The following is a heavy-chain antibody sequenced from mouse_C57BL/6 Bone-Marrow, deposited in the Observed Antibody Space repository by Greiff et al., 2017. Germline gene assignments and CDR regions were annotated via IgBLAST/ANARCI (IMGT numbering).Heavy chain of an antibody. J-gene: IGHJ2*01. CDR1: GYTFTSYW. Sequence: QVQLQQPGAELVKPGASVKLSCKASGYTFTSYWMHWVKQRPGQGLEWIGMIHPNSGSTNYNEKFKSKATLTVDKSSSTAYMQLSSLTSEDSAVYCCARKRKITTVVFDYWGQGTTLTVSS. CDR3: ARKRKITTVVFDY. D-gene: IGHD1-1*01. V-gene: IGHV1-64*01. CDR2: IHPNSGST.